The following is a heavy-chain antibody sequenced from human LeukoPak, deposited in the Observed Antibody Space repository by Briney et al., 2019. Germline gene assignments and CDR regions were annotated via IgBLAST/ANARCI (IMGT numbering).Heavy chain of an antibody. CDR3: AKGYPKSYFDY. V-gene: IGHV3-23*01. J-gene: IGHJ4*02. D-gene: IGHD2-2*02. CDR1: GFTFSSYA. CDR2: ISNGGGAT. Sequence: GGSLRFSCAASGFTFSSYAMSWVRQAPGKGLEWVSGISNGGGATYYADSVKGRFTISRDNSKNTVFLQMNSLRAEDTALYYCAKGYPKSYFDYWGQGTLVTVSS.